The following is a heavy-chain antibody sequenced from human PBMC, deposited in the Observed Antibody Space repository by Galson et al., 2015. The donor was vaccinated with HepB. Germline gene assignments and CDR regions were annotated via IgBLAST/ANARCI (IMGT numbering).Heavy chain of an antibody. CDR2: ISSGSSTI. Sequence: SLRLSCAASGFTFSGYNMNWVRQAPGKGLEWVSYISSGSSTIYYADSVKGRFTISRDNAKNSLYLQMNSLRAEDTAVYYCARDGSGNYYKTFDYWGQGTLDTVSS. D-gene: IGHD3-10*01. J-gene: IGHJ4*02. V-gene: IGHV3-48*01. CDR3: ARDGSGNYYKTFDY. CDR1: GFTFSGYN.